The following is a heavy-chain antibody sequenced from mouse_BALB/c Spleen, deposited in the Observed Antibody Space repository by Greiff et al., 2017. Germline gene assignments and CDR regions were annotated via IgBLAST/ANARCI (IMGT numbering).Heavy chain of an antibody. V-gene: IGHV5-6-5*01. Sequence: EVKLMESGGGLVKPGGSLKLSCAASGFTFSSYAMSWVRQTPEKRLEWVASISSGGSTYYPDSVKGRFTISRDNARNILYLQMSSLRSEDTAMYYCARGRDGYYYFDYWGQGTTLTVSS. D-gene: IGHD2-3*01. J-gene: IGHJ2*01. CDR1: GFTFSSYA. CDR3: ARGRDGYYYFDY. CDR2: ISSGGST.